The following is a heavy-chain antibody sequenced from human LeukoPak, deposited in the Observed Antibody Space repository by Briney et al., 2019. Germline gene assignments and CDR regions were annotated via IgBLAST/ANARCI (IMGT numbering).Heavy chain of an antibody. Sequence: PGGSLRLSCAASGFTFSSHGMNWVRHAPGKGLEWVSSISSSSSYIYYADSVKGRFTISRDNAKNSLYLQMNSLRAEDTAVYYCARDHSSSWYRPFDYWGQGTLVTVSS. CDR2: ISSSSSYI. D-gene: IGHD6-13*01. V-gene: IGHV3-21*01. J-gene: IGHJ4*02. CDR3: ARDHSSSWYRPFDY. CDR1: GFTFSSHG.